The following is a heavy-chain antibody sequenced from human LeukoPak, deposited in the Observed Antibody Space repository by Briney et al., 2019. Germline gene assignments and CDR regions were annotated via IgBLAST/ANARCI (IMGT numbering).Heavy chain of an antibody. Sequence: SQTLSLTCAISGDSVSSNSTAWNWIRQSPSRGLEWLGRTYYRSKWYNDYAVSVKSRITINPDTSKNQLSLQLSSVTPEDTAVYYCARDTGGGSGRVNWFDPWGEGTLVTVSS. CDR1: GDSVSSNSTA. J-gene: IGHJ5*02. CDR2: TYYRSKWYN. D-gene: IGHD3-10*01. V-gene: IGHV6-1*01. CDR3: ARDTGGGSGRVNWFDP.